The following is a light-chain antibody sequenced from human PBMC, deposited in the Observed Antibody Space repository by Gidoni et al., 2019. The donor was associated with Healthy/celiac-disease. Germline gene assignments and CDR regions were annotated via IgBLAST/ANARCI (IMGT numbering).Light chain of an antibody. CDR3: QQRYSTLT. V-gene: IGKV1-39*01. CDR1: QSISSY. J-gene: IGKJ4*01. CDR2: DAS. Sequence: DIQMTQSPSSLSASVGERVTITCRASQSISSYLSWYQQKPGKAPKLLIYDASSLQSGVPSRFSGSGSGTDFTLTISSLQPEDFATYYCQQRYSTLTFGGGTQVEIK.